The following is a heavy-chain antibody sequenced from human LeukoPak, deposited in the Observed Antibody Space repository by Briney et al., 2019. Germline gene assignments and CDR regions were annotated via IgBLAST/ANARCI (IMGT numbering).Heavy chain of an antibody. CDR3: AREERGSSWYYFDY. J-gene: IGHJ4*02. V-gene: IGHV1-24*01. D-gene: IGHD6-13*01. Sequence: ASVKVSCRAPGYSFNSDGISWVRQAPGQGLEWMGGFDPEDGETIYAQKFQGRVTMTEDTSTDTAYMELSSLRSEDTAVYYCAREERGSSWYYFDYWGQGTLVTVSS. CDR1: GYSFNSDG. CDR2: FDPEDGET.